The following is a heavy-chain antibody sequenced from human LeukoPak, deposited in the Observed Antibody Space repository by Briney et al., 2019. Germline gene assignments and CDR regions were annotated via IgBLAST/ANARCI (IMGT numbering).Heavy chain of an antibody. D-gene: IGHD5-12*01. J-gene: IGHJ3*02. CDR3: ARQGGSRAFDI. V-gene: IGHV5-51*01. Sequence: GESLKISGRGLDKFFTTSWSGWWRRLPGKGLGWMGIIYPGDSDTRYSPSFQGQVTFSADKSIRTASMQWSSLKASDTAMYYCARQGGSRAFDIWGQGTLVTVSS. CDR2: IYPGDSDT. CDR1: DKFFTTSW.